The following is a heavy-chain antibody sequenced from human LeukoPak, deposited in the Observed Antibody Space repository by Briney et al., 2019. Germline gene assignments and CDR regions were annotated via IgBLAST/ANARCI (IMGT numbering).Heavy chain of an antibody. CDR2: FDPEDGET. Sequence: ASVKVSCKVSGYTLTELSMHWVRQAPGKGLEWMGGFDPEDGETIYAQKFQGRVTMTEDTSTVTAYMELSSLRSEDTAVYYCATTSLTVAGPEGAFDIWGQGTMVTVSS. CDR3: ATTSLTVAGPEGAFDI. CDR1: GYTLTELS. J-gene: IGHJ3*02. V-gene: IGHV1-24*01. D-gene: IGHD6-19*01.